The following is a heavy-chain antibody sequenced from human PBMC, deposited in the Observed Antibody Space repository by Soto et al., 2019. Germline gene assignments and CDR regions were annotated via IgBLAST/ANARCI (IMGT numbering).Heavy chain of an antibody. CDR1: GGSISSGDYS. D-gene: IGHD3-3*01. CDR2: IYNSGIT. J-gene: IGHJ5*02. V-gene: IGHV4-30-4*01. CDR3: ARGVTVFGLVSRFWFDP. Sequence: PSETLSLTCTVSGGSISSGDYSWSWVRQSPGKGLEWIGHIYNSGITYYNPSLKSRVVISIDTSRNQFSLRLNSLTAVDRAVYFFARGVTVFGLVSRFWFDPWGQGTVVTVSS.